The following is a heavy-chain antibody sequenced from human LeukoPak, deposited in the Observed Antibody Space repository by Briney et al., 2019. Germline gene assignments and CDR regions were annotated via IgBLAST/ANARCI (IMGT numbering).Heavy chain of an antibody. V-gene: IGHV3-7*01. CDR1: GFTFSSYW. J-gene: IGHJ3*02. CDR2: IKQDGSEK. D-gene: IGHD2-2*02. Sequence: GGSLRLSCAASGFTFSSYWMSWVRQAPGKGLEWVANIKQDGSEKYYVDSVKGRFTISRDSAKNSLYLQMNSLRAEDTAVYYCARDGCCSSTSCYRVRAFDIWGQGTMVTVSS. CDR3: ARDGCCSSTSCYRVRAFDI.